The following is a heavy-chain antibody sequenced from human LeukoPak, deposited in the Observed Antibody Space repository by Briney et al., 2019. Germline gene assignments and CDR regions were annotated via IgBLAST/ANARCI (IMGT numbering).Heavy chain of an antibody. Sequence: GGSLRLSCAASGFTFSVYAMHWVRQAPGKGLEYISAISSKGDATYYENSVKGRFIISRDNSKNTLDLQMGSLRADDMAVYYCARGSGYQDYWGQGTMVTVSS. J-gene: IGHJ4*02. CDR1: GFTFSVYA. CDR2: ISSKGDAT. V-gene: IGHV3-64*01. CDR3: ARGSGYQDY. D-gene: IGHD3-22*01.